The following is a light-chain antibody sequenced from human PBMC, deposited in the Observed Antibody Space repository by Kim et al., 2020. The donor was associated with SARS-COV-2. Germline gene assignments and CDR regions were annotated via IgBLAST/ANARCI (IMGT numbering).Light chain of an antibody. CDR2: AAS. Sequence: ASVGDRVTITCRESQDIDNALAWYQQKPGKGPQVLIYAASTLQSGVPSRFSGSGSGTEFTLTIGSLQTEDVATYYCQKYNSAPWTFGPGTKVDIK. J-gene: IGKJ1*01. CDR3: QKYNSAPWT. CDR1: QDIDNA. V-gene: IGKV1-27*01.